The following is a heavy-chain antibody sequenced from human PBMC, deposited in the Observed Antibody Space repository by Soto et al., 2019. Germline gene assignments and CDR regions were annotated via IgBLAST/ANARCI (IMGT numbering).Heavy chain of an antibody. J-gene: IGHJ4*02. CDR1: GFTFSSYA. CDR2: ISGSGGST. Sequence: EVQLLESGGGLVQPGGSLRLSCAASGFTFSSYAMSWVRQAPGKGLEWVSAISGSGGSTYYADSVKGRFTISRDNSKNTLYLQMNRLRAEDTAVYYCAKDRLLWFGELPNFDYWGQGTLVTVSS. V-gene: IGHV3-23*01. D-gene: IGHD3-10*01. CDR3: AKDRLLWFGELPNFDY.